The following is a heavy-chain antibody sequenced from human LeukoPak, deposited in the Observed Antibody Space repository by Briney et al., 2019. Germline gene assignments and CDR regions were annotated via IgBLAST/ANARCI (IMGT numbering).Heavy chain of an antibody. Sequence: PSETLSLTCAVYGGSFSGYYWSWIRQPPGKGLEWIGEINHSGSTNYNPSLKSRVTISVNTSKNQFSLKLSSVTAADTVVYYCARDRYGGIIDSWGQGTLVSVSS. J-gene: IGHJ4*02. CDR1: GGSFSGYY. D-gene: IGHD1-1*01. V-gene: IGHV4-34*01. CDR3: ARDRYGGIIDS. CDR2: INHSGST.